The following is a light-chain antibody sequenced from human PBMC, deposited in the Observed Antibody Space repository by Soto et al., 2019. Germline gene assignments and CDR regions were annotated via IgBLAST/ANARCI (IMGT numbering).Light chain of an antibody. Sequence: QSALTQPASVSGSPGQSITISCIGSSSDVGGYNYVSWYQQHPGKVPKLLIYDVNNRPSGVSYRFSGSKSGNTASLTISGLQAEDEADYYCSSESNSGSQVFGGGTQLTV. CDR2: DVN. J-gene: IGLJ2*01. CDR1: SSDVGGYNY. CDR3: SSESNSGSQV. V-gene: IGLV2-14*03.